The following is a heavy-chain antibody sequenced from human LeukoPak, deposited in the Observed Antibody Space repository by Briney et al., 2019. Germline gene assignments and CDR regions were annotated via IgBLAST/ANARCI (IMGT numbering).Heavy chain of an antibody. CDR2: ISGDGVST. CDR3: AKESGKFDY. V-gene: IGHV3-43*02. J-gene: IGHJ4*02. Sequence: PGGSLRLSCVASGLPIADFAMHWVRQAPGEGLEWVSLISGDGVSTFYADSVKGRFSISGDNSKNSLYLEMTSLRTEDAAMYYCAKESGKFDYWGQGTLVAVSS. CDR1: GLPIADFA.